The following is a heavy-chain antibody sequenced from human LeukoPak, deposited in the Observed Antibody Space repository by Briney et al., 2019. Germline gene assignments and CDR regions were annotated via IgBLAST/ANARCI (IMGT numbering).Heavy chain of an antibody. CDR3: ARAVVRGVIIDWLDP. CDR1: GYTFTNYG. CDR2: ISAYNGYT. D-gene: IGHD3-10*01. V-gene: IGHV1-18*01. Sequence: VASVKVSCKASGYTFTNYGVSWVRQAPGQGLEWMGWISAYNGYTNYAQKFQFRVTMTTDTSTSTAYMELRSLTSDDTAVYYCARAVVRGVIIDWLDPWGQGTLVTVSS. J-gene: IGHJ5*02.